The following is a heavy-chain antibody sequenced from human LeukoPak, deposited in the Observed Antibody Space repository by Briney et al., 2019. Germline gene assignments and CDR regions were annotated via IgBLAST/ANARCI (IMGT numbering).Heavy chain of an antibody. V-gene: IGHV4-39*07. CDR3: AREYTLYRSGWFLDY. J-gene: IGHJ4*02. CDR2: IDYSGRT. CDR1: GDSSSNNIYY. Sequence: PSETLSLTCTVSGDSSSNNIYYWGWIRQPPGKRLEWVANIDYSGRTYYNPSLKSRATISVDTSKNQFSLILSSVTAADTAVYYCAREYTLYRSGWFLDYWGQGTVVTVSS. D-gene: IGHD6-19*01.